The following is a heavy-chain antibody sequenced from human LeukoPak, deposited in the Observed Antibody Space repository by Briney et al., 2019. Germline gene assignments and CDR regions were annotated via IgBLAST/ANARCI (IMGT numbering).Heavy chain of an antibody. CDR2: INAGNGNT. J-gene: IGHJ5*02. D-gene: IGHD3-3*01. CDR1: GYTFTSYA. V-gene: IGHV1-3*01. Sequence: ASVKVSCEASGYTFTSYAMHWVRQAPGQRLEWMGWINAGNGNTKYSQKFQGRVTITRDTSASTAYMELSSLRSDDTAVYYCARRLSITIFGVVIHAPFDPWGQGTLVTVSS. CDR3: ARRLSITIFGVVIHAPFDP.